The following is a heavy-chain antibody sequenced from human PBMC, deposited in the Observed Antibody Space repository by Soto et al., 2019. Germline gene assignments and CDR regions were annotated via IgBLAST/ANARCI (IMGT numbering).Heavy chain of an antibody. Sequence: VQLVESGGGLVKPGGSLRLSCAASGFTFSSYSMNWVRQAPGKGLEWVSSISSSSSYIYYADSVKGRFTISRDNAKNSLYLQMNSLRAEDTAVYYCARGKGCSGGSCYVDYWGQGTLVTVSS. D-gene: IGHD2-15*01. CDR2: ISSSSSYI. CDR1: GFTFSSYS. V-gene: IGHV3-21*01. J-gene: IGHJ4*02. CDR3: ARGKGCSGGSCYVDY.